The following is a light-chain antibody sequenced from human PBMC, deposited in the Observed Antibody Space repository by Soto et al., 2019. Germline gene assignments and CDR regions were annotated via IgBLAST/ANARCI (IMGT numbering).Light chain of an antibody. Sequence: DIQLTQSPSFLSVSVGERVTIACRASQGLSSCLAWYQQRPGKAPKLLIYAAATLHSGASSRFSGSGSGTAFTLTISSLQPEDFETYDGQQCKRYRRGFTFGGGTKLEIK. CDR1: QGLSSC. CDR3: QQCKRYRRGFT. V-gene: IGKV1-9*01. CDR2: AAA. J-gene: IGKJ4*01.